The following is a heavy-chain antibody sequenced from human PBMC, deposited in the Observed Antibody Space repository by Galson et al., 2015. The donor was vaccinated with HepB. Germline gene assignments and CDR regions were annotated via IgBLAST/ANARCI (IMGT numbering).Heavy chain of an antibody. CDR3: ARDPSPYYYDSSGYYFDY. D-gene: IGHD3-22*01. CDR1: GYTFTSYY. J-gene: IGHJ4*02. CDR2: INPSGGST. V-gene: IGHV1-46*01. Sequence: SVKVSCKASGYTFTSYYMHGVRQAPGQGLEWMGIINPSGGSTSYAQKFQGRVTMTRDTSTNTVYMELSSLRSEDTAVYYCARDPSPYYYDSSGYYFDYWGQVSLVTVSS.